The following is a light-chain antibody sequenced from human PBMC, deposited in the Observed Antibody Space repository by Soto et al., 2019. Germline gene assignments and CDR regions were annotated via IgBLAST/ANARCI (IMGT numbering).Light chain of an antibody. CDR1: QSVSSY. J-gene: IGKJ5*01. CDR2: GAS. CDR3: QQYNNWPPIT. Sequence: PGERATLSRRASQSVSSYLAWYQQKPGQAPRLLIYGASTRATGIPARFSGSGSGTEFTLTISSLQSEDFAVYYCQQYNNWPPITFGQGTRLEI. V-gene: IGKV3D-15*01.